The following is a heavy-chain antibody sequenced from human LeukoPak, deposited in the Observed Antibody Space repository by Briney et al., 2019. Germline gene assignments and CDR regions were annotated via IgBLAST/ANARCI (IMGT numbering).Heavy chain of an antibody. Sequence: GGSLRLSCAASGFTFSSYAMSWVRQAPGKGLEWVSAISGSGGSTYYADSVKGRFTISRGNSKNTLYLRMNSLRAEDTAVYYCAKQSPDGPEQWLVDYFDYWGQGTLVTVSS. CDR3: AKQSPDGPEQWLVDYFDY. D-gene: IGHD6-19*01. CDR2: ISGSGGST. CDR1: GFTFSSYA. J-gene: IGHJ4*02. V-gene: IGHV3-23*01.